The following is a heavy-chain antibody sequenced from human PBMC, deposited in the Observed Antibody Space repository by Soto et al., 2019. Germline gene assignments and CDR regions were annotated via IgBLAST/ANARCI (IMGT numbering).Heavy chain of an antibody. D-gene: IGHD3-3*01. V-gene: IGHV3-7*03. CDR2: ISGDGGGK. CDR1: GFTFISYW. CDR3: AKDYSPGVVIINYYYMDV. Sequence: GGSLRLSCAASGFTFISYWMTWVRQAPGKGLEWVANISGDGGGKNYADSVKGRFTNSRDNSKNTLYLQMNSLRAEDTAVYYCAKDYSPGVVIINYYYMDVWGKGTTVTVSS. J-gene: IGHJ6*03.